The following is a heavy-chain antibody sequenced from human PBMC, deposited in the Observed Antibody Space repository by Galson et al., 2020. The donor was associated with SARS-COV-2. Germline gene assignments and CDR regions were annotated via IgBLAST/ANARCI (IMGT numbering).Heavy chain of an antibody. CDR3: ARGAATDAIDY. Sequence: GESLKISCAASGFTFTPYSIHWVRQAPGKGLEWVSSISSTSVYIYYADSVKGRFTISRDNAKNSVYLQMNSLRAEDTAVYYCARGAATDAIDYWGQGTLVTVSS. J-gene: IGHJ4*02. D-gene: IGHD6-25*01. CDR1: GFTFTPYS. CDR2: ISSTSVYI. V-gene: IGHV3-21*06.